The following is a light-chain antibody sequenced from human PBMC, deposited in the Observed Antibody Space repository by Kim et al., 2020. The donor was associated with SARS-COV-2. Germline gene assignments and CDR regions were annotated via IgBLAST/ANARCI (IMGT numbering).Light chain of an antibody. CDR1: NVGTKS. J-gene: IGLJ2*01. CDR3: QVWDTSDVV. CDR2: YDS. V-gene: IGLV3-21*04. Sequence: SYELTQPPSVSVAPGKTARINCGGNNVGTKSVHWYRQKPGQAPVLVIFYDSDRPSGIPERFSGSNSGNTATLTISRVEAGDEADYYCQVWDTSDVVFGGGTQLTVL.